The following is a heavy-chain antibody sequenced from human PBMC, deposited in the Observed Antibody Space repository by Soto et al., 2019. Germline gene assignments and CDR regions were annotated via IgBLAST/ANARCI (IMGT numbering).Heavy chain of an antibody. CDR2: IYYSGST. CDR3: ARGASPEYSSSSWFDP. Sequence: PSETLSLTCTVSGGSISSSSYYWGWIRQPPGKGLEWIGSIYYSGSTYYNPSLKSRVTISVDTSKNQFSLKLSSVTAADTAVYYCARGASPEYSSSSWFDPWGQGTLVTVSS. CDR1: GGSISSSSYY. J-gene: IGHJ5*02. D-gene: IGHD6-6*01. V-gene: IGHV4-39*07.